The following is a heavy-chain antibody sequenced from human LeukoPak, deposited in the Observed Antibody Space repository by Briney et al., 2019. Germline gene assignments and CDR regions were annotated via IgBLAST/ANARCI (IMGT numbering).Heavy chain of an antibody. CDR3: AREASGNYHVFDS. CDR1: GFSFSNYF. Sequence: AGGSLRLSCEASGFSFSNYFMSWIRQAPGKGLEWVSYITNSGRSTNYADAVKGRFTISRDNAKKSVYLEMTDLRAEDTAVYYCAREASGNYHVFDSWGQGTLVTVSS. CDR2: ITNSGRST. J-gene: IGHJ4*02. V-gene: IGHV3-11*04. D-gene: IGHD1-26*01.